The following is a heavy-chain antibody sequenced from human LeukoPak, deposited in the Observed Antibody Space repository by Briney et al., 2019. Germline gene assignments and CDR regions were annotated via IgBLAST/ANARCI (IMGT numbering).Heavy chain of an antibody. Sequence: ASVKVSCKASGYTFTSYYMHWVRQAPGQGLEWMGIINPSGGSTSYAQKFQGRVTMTRDTSTSTVYMELSSLRSEDTAVYYCARDQGIAVAGTHFDYWGQGTLVTVSS. J-gene: IGHJ4*02. CDR1: GYTFTSYY. V-gene: IGHV1-46*01. CDR3: ARDQGIAVAGTHFDY. CDR2: INPSGGST. D-gene: IGHD6-19*01.